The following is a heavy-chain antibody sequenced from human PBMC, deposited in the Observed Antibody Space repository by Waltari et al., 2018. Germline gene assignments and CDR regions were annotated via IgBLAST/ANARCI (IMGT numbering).Heavy chain of an antibody. J-gene: IGHJ4*02. CDR1: GFAVSSHD. V-gene: IGHV3-30-3*01. D-gene: IGHD1-26*01. Sequence: QVQLVESGGGMAQPGRSLRLSCAAPGFAVSSHDMHWVRQAPGKGLEWVAVISYDRSNTYYPDSVKGRFTNSRDNPKNTLYLQMNSLRAEDTAVYYCARDREHSFDYWGQGTLVTVSS. CDR3: ARDREHSFDY. CDR2: ISYDRSNT.